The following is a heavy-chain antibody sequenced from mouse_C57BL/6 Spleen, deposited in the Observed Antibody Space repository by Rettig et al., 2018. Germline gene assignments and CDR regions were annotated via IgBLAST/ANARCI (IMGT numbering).Heavy chain of an antibody. V-gene: IGHV2-6*02. CDR2: IWSDGSM. D-gene: IGHD1-3*01. J-gene: IGHJ4*01. CDR3: GRESNWNYALDY. Sequence: LVVIWSDGSMTYNSTLKSRLSISKDNSKSQVFLKMNSLQTYDTAIYYCGRESNWNYALDYWGQGTSVTVSS.